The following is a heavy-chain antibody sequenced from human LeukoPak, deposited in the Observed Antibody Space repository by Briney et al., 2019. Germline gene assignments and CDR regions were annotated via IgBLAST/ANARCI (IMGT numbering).Heavy chain of an antibody. Sequence: ASVKVSCKASGGTFSSYAISWVRQAPGQGLEWMGGIIPIFGTANYAQKFQGRVTITTDESTSTAYMELSSLRSEDTAVYYCARPAAVAGTVWLDPWGQGTLVTVSS. CDR2: IIPIFGTA. J-gene: IGHJ5*02. CDR3: ARPAAVAGTVWLDP. V-gene: IGHV1-69*05. CDR1: GGTFSSYA. D-gene: IGHD6-19*01.